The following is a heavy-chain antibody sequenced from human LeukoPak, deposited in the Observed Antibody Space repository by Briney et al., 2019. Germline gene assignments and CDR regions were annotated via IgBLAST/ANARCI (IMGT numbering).Heavy chain of an antibody. J-gene: IGHJ3*01. D-gene: IGHD3-22*01. CDR2: IYYTGST. V-gene: IGHV4-59*01. CDR1: GASISGYY. CDR3: ARDRSSDYNIDAFDL. Sequence: SETLSLTCSVSGASISGYYWSWIRQPPGKGLEWIGYIYYTGSTYYNPSLKSRVTISVDTSKNQFSLQLSSVTAADTAIYYCARDRSSDYNIDAFDLWGQGTSVTVSS.